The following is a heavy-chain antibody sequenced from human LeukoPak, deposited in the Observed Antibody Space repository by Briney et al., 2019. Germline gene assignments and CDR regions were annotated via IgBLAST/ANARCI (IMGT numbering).Heavy chain of an antibody. Sequence: GGSLRLSCAASGFSFGDYAMHWVRQIPGKGLECVAHIHADGGRTFYADSVNGRFTISRDNGKNFLYLQMNSLTSDDTALYYCSTWAFYHGLDVWSQGTAVTVSS. CDR3: STWAFYHGLDV. J-gene: IGHJ6*02. V-gene: IGHV3-43*02. CDR2: IHADGGRT. CDR1: GFSFGDYA. D-gene: IGHD2/OR15-2a*01.